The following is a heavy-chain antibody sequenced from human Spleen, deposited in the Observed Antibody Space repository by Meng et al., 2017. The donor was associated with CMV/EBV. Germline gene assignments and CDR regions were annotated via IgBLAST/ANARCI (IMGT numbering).Heavy chain of an antibody. CDR1: GFTCSSSA. Sequence: LSCAASGFTCSSSAMSWVRQAPGKGLEWVSSISGSDGSTYYADSVKGRFTISRDNSKKTLYLQMNSLRADDTAVYYCAKAGFVGATDYWGQGTLVTVSS. CDR3: AKAGFVGATDY. CDR2: ISGSDGST. D-gene: IGHD1-26*01. J-gene: IGHJ4*02. V-gene: IGHV3-23*01.